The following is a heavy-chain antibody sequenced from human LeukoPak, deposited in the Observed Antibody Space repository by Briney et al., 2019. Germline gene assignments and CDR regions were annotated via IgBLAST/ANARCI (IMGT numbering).Heavy chain of an antibody. CDR1: GGSISSGDYY. J-gene: IGHJ4*02. V-gene: IGHV4-30-2*01. CDR2: IYDSGST. D-gene: IGHD3-3*01. Sequence: PSETLSLTCTVSGGSISSGDYYWSWIRQPPGKGLEWIGYIYDSGSTNYNPSLKSRVTISVDTSKNQFSLKLTSVTAADTAVYYCAREYYDFWSGDRGDYFDYWGQGTLVTVSS. CDR3: AREYYDFWSGDRGDYFDY.